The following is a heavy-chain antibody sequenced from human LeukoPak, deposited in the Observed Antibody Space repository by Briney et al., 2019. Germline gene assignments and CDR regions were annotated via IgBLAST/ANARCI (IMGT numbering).Heavy chain of an antibody. V-gene: IGHV3-23*01. CDR1: GFTFTTYT. D-gene: IGHD6-13*01. CDR2: ISGSGTST. J-gene: IGHJ4*02. CDR3: AKPGSSSWYGAFDY. Sequence: GGSLRLSCAASGFTFTTYTMSWARQAPGKGLEWVSRISGSGTSTWYADSVKGRFTISRDNSKNTLYLQMNSLRAEDTAVYYCAKPGSSSWYGAFDYWGQGTLVTVSS.